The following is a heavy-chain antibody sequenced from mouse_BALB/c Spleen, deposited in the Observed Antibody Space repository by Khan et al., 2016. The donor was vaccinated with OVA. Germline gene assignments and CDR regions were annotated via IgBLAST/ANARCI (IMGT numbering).Heavy chain of an antibody. Sequence: VQLKQSGPELVKLGASVKISCRASGYTFTDYIMDWVKQSHGKSLEWIGYIYPNNGDTGYNQKFKTKATLNVDISSSTAYMELRSLTSEVSAVYYCARSGYGSFAYWGQGTLVTVSA. J-gene: IGHJ3*01. D-gene: IGHD1-2*01. CDR2: IYPNNGDT. CDR3: ARSGYGSFAY. CDR1: GYTFTDYI. V-gene: IGHV1S29*02.